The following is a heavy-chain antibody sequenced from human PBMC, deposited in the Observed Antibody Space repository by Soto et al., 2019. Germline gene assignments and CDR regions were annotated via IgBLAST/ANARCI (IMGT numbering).Heavy chain of an antibody. J-gene: IGHJ4*02. Sequence: GGLRLSCAASGFTFSSYAMSWVRQAPGKGLEWVSAISGSGGSTYYADSVKGRFTISRDNSKNTLYLQMNSLRAEDTAVYYCAKRPNDYGDYRLGYWGQGTLVTVSS. CDR3: AKRPNDYGDYRLGY. CDR2: ISGSGGST. V-gene: IGHV3-23*01. CDR1: GFTFSSYA. D-gene: IGHD4-17*01.